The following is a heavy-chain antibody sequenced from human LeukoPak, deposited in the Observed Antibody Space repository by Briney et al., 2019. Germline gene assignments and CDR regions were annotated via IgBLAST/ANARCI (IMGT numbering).Heavy chain of an antibody. V-gene: IGHV3-48*01. CDR2: ISSSSSTI. Sequence: GGSLRLSCAASGSTFSSYSTNWVRQAPGKGLEWVSYISSSSSTIYYADSVKGRFTISRDNAKNSLYLQMNSLRAEDTAVYYCARRHDYSIDDAFDIWGQGTMVTVSS. CDR3: ARRHDYSIDDAFDI. CDR1: GSTFSSYS. J-gene: IGHJ3*02. D-gene: IGHD4-11*01.